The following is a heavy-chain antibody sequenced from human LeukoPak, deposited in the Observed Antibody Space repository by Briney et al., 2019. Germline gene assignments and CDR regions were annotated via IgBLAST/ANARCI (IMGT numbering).Heavy chain of an antibody. CDR2: ISYDGSDK. CDR1: GFIFSSYT. V-gene: IGHV3-30*04. Sequence: GGSLRLSCAASGFIFSSYTMHWVRQAPGKGLEWVAVISYDGSDKYYADSVKGRFTISRDNSKSTLYLQIDSLRTEDTALYYCARARDGYNSCFDCWGQGTLVTVSS. D-gene: IGHD5-24*01. CDR3: ARARDGYNSCFDC. J-gene: IGHJ4*02.